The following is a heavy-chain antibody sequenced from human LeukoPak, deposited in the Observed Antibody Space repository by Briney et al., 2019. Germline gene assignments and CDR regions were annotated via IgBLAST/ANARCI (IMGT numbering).Heavy chain of an antibody. V-gene: IGHV3-7*03. CDR1: GFIFSSYW. D-gene: IGHD1-26*01. CDR3: ARVRGSYSADY. J-gene: IGHJ4*02. Sequence: GGSLRLSCAASGFIFSSYWMTWVRQAPGKGLEWVANIKQAGSENSYVDSVKGRFTISRDNAKNSLYLQMNSLRAEDTALYYCARVRGSYSADYWGQGTLVTVSS. CDR2: IKQAGSEN.